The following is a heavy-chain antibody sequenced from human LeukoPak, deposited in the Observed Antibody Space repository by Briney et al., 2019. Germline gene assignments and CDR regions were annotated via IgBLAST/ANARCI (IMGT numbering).Heavy chain of an antibody. CDR1: EGSISSGNYY. Sequence: PSETLSLTCTVSEGSISSGNYYWTWIRQPPGKGLEWIGSIYHSGSTYYNPSLKSRVTISVDTSKNQFSLKLSSVTAADTAVYYCAREGGGIMITFGGVILSRHAFDIWGQGTMITVSS. CDR3: AREGGGIMITFGGVILSRHAFDI. J-gene: IGHJ3*02. D-gene: IGHD3-16*02. CDR2: IYHSGST. V-gene: IGHV4-39*07.